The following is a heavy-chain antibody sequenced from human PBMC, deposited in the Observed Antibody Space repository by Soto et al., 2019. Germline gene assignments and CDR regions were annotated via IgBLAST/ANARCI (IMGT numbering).Heavy chain of an antibody. CDR1: GFTFSPYS. J-gene: IGHJ4*02. D-gene: IGHD6-19*01. Sequence: VQLVESGGGLVKPGGSPRLSCAVSGFTFSPYSMNWVRQAPGKGLEWVSSISSGSSYMYYADSVKGRFTISRDDAKSSLYLQMNSLRAEDTAVYYCATGHIAVAGKDDYWGQGTLVTVSS. CDR2: ISSGSSYM. CDR3: ATGHIAVAGKDDY. V-gene: IGHV3-21*06.